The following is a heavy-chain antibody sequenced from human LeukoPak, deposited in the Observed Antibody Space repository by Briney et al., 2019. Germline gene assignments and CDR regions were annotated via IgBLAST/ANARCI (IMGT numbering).Heavy chain of an antibody. J-gene: IGHJ4*02. CDR2: ISASDGST. D-gene: IGHD6-19*01. CDR1: GFTSSSYA. V-gene: IGHV3-23*01. CDR3: AKLTSGWFEDF. Sequence: GGSLRLSCAASGFTSSSYAMTWVRQAPGKGLEWVSAISASDGSTYYVDSVKGRFTISRDFSKNTLYLQMNSLRAEDTAVYYCAKLTSGWFEDFWGQGTLVTVSS.